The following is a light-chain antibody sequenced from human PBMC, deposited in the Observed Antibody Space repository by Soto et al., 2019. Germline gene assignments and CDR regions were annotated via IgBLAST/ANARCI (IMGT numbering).Light chain of an antibody. J-gene: IGLJ7*01. CDR2: KDT. Sequence: SYELTQPPLVSVSPGQTARITCSGDALPKQYAYWYQQKPGQAPVLVIYKDTERPSGIPERFSGSSSGTTVTLTISGVQAEDEADYYCQSGDSSGTYRVFGGGTQLTVL. CDR1: ALPKQY. CDR3: QSGDSSGTYRV. V-gene: IGLV3-25*03.